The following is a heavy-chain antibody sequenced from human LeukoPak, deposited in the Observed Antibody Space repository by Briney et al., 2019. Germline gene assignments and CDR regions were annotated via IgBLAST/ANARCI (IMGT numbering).Heavy chain of an antibody. Sequence: SETLSLTCAVYGGSFSDYYWSWIRHPPRGGVEGSGEVNHSGSTTYNPSPKSRVTISVDTSKNQFSLKLSSVTAADTAVYYCARHWQRSYGYYGSGSYYNRPFYYCGQGTLVTVSS. D-gene: IGHD3-10*01. J-gene: IGHJ4*02. V-gene: IGHV4-34*01. CDR3: ARHWQRSYGYYGSGSYYNRPFYY. CDR1: GGSFSDYY. CDR2: VNHSGST.